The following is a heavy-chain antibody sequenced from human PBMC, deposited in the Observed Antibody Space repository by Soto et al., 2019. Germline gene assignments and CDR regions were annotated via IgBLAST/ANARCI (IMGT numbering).Heavy chain of an antibody. CDR1: GRSISSGGYY. CDR2: IYYSGST. CDR3: ARGYYYDSSGYRTYWYFDL. V-gene: IGHV4-31*03. D-gene: IGHD3-22*01. J-gene: IGHJ2*01. Sequence: QVQLQESGPGLVKPSQTLSLTCTVSGRSISSGGYYWSRIRQHPGKGLEWIGYIYYSGSTYYNPSLTSRATITVDTSKNQLPLKLSSVTAADTAVYYCARGYYYDSSGYRTYWYFDLWGRGTLVTVSS.